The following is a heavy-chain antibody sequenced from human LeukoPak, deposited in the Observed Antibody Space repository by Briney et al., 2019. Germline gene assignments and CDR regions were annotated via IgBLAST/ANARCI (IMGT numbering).Heavy chain of an antibody. CDR2: IYYSGST. Sequence: PSETLSLTCTVSGGSISSYYWSWIRQPPGKGLEWIGYIYYSGSTNYNPSLKSRVTISVDTSKNQFSLKLSSVTAADTAVYYCARASEHFYYYYGMDVWGQGTTVTVSS. J-gene: IGHJ6*02. CDR1: GGSISSYY. V-gene: IGHV4-59*01. CDR3: ARASEHFYYYYGMDV.